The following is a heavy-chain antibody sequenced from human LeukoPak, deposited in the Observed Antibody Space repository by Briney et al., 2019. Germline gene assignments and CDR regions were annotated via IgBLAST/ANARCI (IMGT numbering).Heavy chain of an antibody. J-gene: IGHJ4*02. D-gene: IGHD3-10*01. CDR1: GFTFDDYG. Sequence: GGSLRLSCAASGFTFDDYGMSWVRQAPGKGLEWVSGINWNGGSTGYADSVKGRFTISRDNAKNSLYLQMNSLKTEDTAVYYCTTEPQLLWFGELLYDPFPPHHYWGQGTLVTVSS. V-gene: IGHV3-20*04. CDR2: INWNGGST. CDR3: TTEPQLLWFGELLYDPFPPHHY.